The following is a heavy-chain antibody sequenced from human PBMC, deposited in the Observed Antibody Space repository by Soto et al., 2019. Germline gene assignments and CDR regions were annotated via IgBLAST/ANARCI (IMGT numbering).Heavy chain of an antibody. CDR2: IFHSGNA. J-gene: IGHJ4*01. CDR1: GGSIRNVY. CDR3: ARAHAPTLPFDY. D-gene: IGHD2-15*01. Sequence: TSETLSLTCTVSGGSIRNVYWSWIRQSPGKRLEWIGFIFHSGNAKYNPSLKSRVTISVDTSKNQFSLSLDPVTAADTAVYFCARAHAPTLPFDYWGQGTLVTVSS. V-gene: IGHV4-59*01.